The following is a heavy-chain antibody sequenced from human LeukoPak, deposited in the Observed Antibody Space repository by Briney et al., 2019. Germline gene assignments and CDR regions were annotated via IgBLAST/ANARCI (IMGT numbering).Heavy chain of an antibody. V-gene: IGHV3-7*04. Sequence: PGGSLRLSCAASGFTFSNYWMSWVRQAPGKGLEWVANIKQDGSEKYYVDSVKGRFTISRDNAKNSLYLQMNSLRAEDTAVYYCARGFSALYSSSSPFDYWGQGTLVTVSS. CDR3: ARGFSALYSSSSPFDY. CDR1: GFTFSNYW. J-gene: IGHJ4*02. D-gene: IGHD6-6*01. CDR2: IKQDGSEK.